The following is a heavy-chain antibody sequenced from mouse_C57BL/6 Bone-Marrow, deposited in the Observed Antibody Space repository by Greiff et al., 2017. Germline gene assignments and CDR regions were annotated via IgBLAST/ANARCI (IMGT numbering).Heavy chain of an antibody. Sequence: VQLQQSGAELVRPGASVKLSCTASGFNIKDYYMHWVKQRPEQGLEWIGWIDPENGDTEYASKFQGKATITADTSSTTAYLQLSSLTSEDTAVYYCTTDYYGSSDYWGQGTTLTVSS. V-gene: IGHV14-4*01. J-gene: IGHJ2*01. D-gene: IGHD1-1*01. CDR3: TTDYYGSSDY. CDR1: GFNIKDYY. CDR2: IDPENGDT.